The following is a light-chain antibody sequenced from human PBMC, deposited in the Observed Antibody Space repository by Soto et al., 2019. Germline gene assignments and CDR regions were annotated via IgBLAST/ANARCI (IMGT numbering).Light chain of an antibody. CDR2: GAS. J-gene: IGKJ1*01. Sequence: VVMTQSPATLSVSPGERASLSCRASQSVDSNLAWYQQKPGQAPRLLISGASTRATGIPANFTGSGSGTECTRSISSLQSEDFAVYYCQQYNNWPPTFGLGTKVEV. V-gene: IGKV3-15*01. CDR1: QSVDSN. CDR3: QQYNNWPPT.